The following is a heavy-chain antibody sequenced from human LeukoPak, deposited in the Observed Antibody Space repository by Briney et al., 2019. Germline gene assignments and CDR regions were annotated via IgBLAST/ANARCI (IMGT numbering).Heavy chain of an antibody. D-gene: IGHD3-22*01. Sequence: SETLSITCTVSGGSISSYYWSWIRQPPGKGLEWIGYISYSGITSYNPSLKSRVTMSVDTSKNQFSLRLTSVIAADTAVYYCARYYYDSSVYYYYLDYWGQGTLLTVSS. CDR3: ARYYYDSSVYYYYLDY. CDR1: GGSISSYY. J-gene: IGHJ4*02. CDR2: ISYSGIT. V-gene: IGHV4-59*01.